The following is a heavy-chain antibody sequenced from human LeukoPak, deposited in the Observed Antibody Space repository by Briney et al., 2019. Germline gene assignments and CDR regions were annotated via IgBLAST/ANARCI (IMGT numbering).Heavy chain of an antibody. Sequence: PGGSLRLSCAASGFTFSSYGMHWVRQAPGKELEWVAVISYDGSNKYYADSVKGRFTISRDNSKNTLYLQMNSLRAEDTAVYYCAKVEIAAAGSYWGQGTLVTVSS. D-gene: IGHD6-13*01. CDR1: GFTFSSYG. V-gene: IGHV3-30*18. J-gene: IGHJ4*02. CDR2: ISYDGSNK. CDR3: AKVEIAAAGSY.